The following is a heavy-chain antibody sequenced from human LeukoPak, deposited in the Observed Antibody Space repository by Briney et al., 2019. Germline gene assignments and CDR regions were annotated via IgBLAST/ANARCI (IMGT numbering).Heavy chain of an antibody. CDR1: GYTFTSYG. CDR3: ARAPPHVAYYYDSSGYLPDY. D-gene: IGHD3-22*01. CDR2: ISAYNGNT. Sequence: ASVKVSCKASGYTFTSYGISWARQAPGQGLEWMGWISAYNGNTDYAQKLQGRVTMTTDTSTSTAYMELRSLRSDDTAVYYCARAPPHVAYYYDSSGYLPDYWGQGTLVTVSS. J-gene: IGHJ4*02. V-gene: IGHV1-18*01.